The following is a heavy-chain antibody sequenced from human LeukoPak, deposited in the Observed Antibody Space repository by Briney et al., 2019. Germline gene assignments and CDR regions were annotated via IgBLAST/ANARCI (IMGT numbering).Heavy chain of an antibody. V-gene: IGHV3-23*01. CDR2: ISGSGGST. J-gene: IGHJ3*02. CDR1: GFTFSSYA. D-gene: IGHD2-2*01. CDR3: AKDLLYCSSTSCYRGYAFDI. Sequence: GGSLRLSCAASGFTFSSYAMSWVRQAPGKGLEWVSAISGSGGSTYYADSVKGRFTISRDNSKNTLYLQMNSLRAEDTAVYYCAKDLLYCSSTSCYRGYAFDIWGQGTMVTVSS.